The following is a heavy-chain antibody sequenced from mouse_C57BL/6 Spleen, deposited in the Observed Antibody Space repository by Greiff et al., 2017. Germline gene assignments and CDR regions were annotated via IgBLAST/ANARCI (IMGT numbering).Heavy chain of an antibody. CDR3: ARGATVVATGDY. CDR2: IDPEDGET. CDR1: GFNIKDYY. D-gene: IGHD1-1*01. Sequence: VQLQQSVAELVKPGASVKLSCTASGFNIKDYYMHWVKQRTEQGLEWIGRIDPEDGETKSAPKFQGKATITADTSSNTAYLQLSSLTSEDTAVYYCARGATVVATGDYWGQGTTLTVSS. V-gene: IGHV14-2*01. J-gene: IGHJ2*01.